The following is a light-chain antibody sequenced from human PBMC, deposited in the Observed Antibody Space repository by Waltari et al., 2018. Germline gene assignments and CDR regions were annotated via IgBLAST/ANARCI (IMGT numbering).Light chain of an antibody. CDR2: QNH. Sequence: SYELTQPPSVSVSPGRTASMTCAGDKLGGKYACWYHQKPGQSPVLVIYQNHTRPSAIPERFTCASTGTTTTLTRSESHAMDESGYDCQACDSSTGVFCGGTKLTVL. J-gene: IGLJ2*01. V-gene: IGLV3-1*01. CDR3: QACDSSTGV. CDR1: KLGGKY.